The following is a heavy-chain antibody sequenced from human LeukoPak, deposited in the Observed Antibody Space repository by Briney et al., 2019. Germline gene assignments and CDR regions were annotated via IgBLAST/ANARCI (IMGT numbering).Heavy chain of an antibody. V-gene: IGHV3-74*01. J-gene: IGHJ1*01. Sequence: PGGSLRLSCAASGFTFSTYWMHWVRQAPGEGLVWVSRLSPDGSTSIYADSVKGRFTVSRDNAKNSLYLQMNSLRVEDTAVYYCARGGGRHVEHWGQGTLVTVSS. CDR1: GFTFSTYW. D-gene: IGHD3-16*01. CDR2: LSPDGSTS. CDR3: ARGGGRHVEH.